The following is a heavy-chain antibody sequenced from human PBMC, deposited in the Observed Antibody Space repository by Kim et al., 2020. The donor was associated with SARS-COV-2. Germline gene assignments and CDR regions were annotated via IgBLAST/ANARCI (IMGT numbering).Heavy chain of an antibody. Sequence: RYSPSFQGQVTISADKSISTAYLQWSSLKASDTAMYYCARSHPGPDAFDIWGQGTMVTVSS. CDR3: ARSHPGPDAFDI. J-gene: IGHJ3*02. V-gene: IGHV5-51*01.